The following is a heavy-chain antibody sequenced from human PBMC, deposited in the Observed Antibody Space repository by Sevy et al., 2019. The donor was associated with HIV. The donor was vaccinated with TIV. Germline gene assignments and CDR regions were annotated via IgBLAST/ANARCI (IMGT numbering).Heavy chain of an antibody. CDR2: ISGSGGST. CDR3: ASGITIFESSYFDY. J-gene: IGHJ4*02. V-gene: IGHV3-23*01. Sequence: GGSLRLSCAASGFTFSSYAMSWVRQAPGKGLEWVSAISGSGGSTYYADSVKGRFTISRDNSRNRLYLQMNSLRAEDTAVYYCASGITIFESSYFDYWGQGTLVTVSS. CDR1: GFTFSSYA. D-gene: IGHD3-3*01.